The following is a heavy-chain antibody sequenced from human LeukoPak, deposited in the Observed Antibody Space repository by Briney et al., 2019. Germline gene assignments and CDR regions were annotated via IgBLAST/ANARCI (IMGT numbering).Heavy chain of an antibody. J-gene: IGHJ6*03. CDR2: ISAYNGNT. D-gene: IGHD2-2*01. V-gene: IGHV1-18*01. CDR3: ARVGVPAASYYMDV. CDR1: GYTFTSYG. Sequence: ASVKVSCKASGYTFTSYGISWVRQAPGQGLEWMGWISAYNGNTNYAQKLQGRVTMTTDTSTSTAYMELRSQRSDDTAAYYCARVGVPAASYYMDVWGKGTTVTVSS.